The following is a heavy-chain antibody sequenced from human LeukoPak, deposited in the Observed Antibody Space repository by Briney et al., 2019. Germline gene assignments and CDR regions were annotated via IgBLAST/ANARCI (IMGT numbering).Heavy chain of an antibody. D-gene: IGHD5-12*01. CDR3: ARHPLRYANWFDP. CDR2: IYTSGTT. V-gene: IGHV4-61*02. CDR1: GGSISSGGYY. J-gene: IGHJ5*02. Sequence: SETLSLTCTVSGGSISSGGYYWSWIRQPAGKGLQWIGRIYTSGTTNYNPSLKSRVTFSVDTSKNQFSLKLSSVTAADTAVYYCARHPLRYANWFDPWGQGTLVTVSS.